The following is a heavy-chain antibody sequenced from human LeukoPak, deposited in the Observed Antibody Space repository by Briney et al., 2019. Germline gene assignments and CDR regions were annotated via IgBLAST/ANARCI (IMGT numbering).Heavy chain of an antibody. CDR2: IYHSGST. J-gene: IGHJ4*02. CDR1: GGSISSSNW. CDR3: ARYRGWTGESHFDY. D-gene: IGHD3-10*01. V-gene: IGHV4-4*02. Sequence: SETLSLTCAVSGGSISSSNWWSWVRQPPGKGLEWIGEIYHSGSTNYNPSLKSRVTISVDKSKNQFSLKLSSVTAADTAVYYCARYRGWTGESHFDYWGQGTLVTVSS.